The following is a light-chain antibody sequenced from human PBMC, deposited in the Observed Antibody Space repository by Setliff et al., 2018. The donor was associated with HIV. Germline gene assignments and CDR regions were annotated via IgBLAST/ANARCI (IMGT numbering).Light chain of an antibody. V-gene: IGLV2-14*03. J-gene: IGLJ1*01. CDR2: DVT. CDR3: ASYRSPATYV. Sequence: QSVLTQPASVPGSPGQSITISCIGTSSDVGGYDFVSWYQQRPGKAPKLIIFDVTERPSGVSHRFSGSKSGNTASLTISGLQTEDEADYFCASYRSPATYVFGIGTKVTV. CDR1: SSDVGGYDF.